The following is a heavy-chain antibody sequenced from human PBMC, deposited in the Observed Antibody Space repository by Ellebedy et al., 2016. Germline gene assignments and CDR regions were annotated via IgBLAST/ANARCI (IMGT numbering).Heavy chain of an antibody. J-gene: IGHJ6*02. D-gene: IGHD6-13*01. CDR3: AKGRYSSSWYRLRYYYGMDV. CDR2: ISSSSSYI. V-gene: IGHV3-21*01. CDR1: GFTFSTYS. Sequence: GESLKISCAVSGFTFSTYSMNWVRQAPGKGLEWVSSISSSSSYIYYADSVKGRFTISRDNAKNSLYLQMNSLRAEDTAVYYCAKGRYSSSWYRLRYYYGMDVWGQGTTVTVSS.